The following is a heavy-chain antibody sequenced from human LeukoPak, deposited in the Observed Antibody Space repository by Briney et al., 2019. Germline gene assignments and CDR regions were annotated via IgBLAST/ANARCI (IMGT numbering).Heavy chain of an antibody. V-gene: IGHV4-34*01. J-gene: IGHJ4*02. CDR2: INHSGST. CDR1: GGSFSGYY. D-gene: IGHD6-13*01. Sequence: PSETLSLTCAVYGGSFSGYYWSWIRQPPGKGLDWIGEINHSGSTNYNPSLKSRVTISVDTSKNQFSLKLSSVTAADTAVYYCARGSRIAAAGNFDYWGQGTLVTVSS. CDR3: ARGSRIAAAGNFDY.